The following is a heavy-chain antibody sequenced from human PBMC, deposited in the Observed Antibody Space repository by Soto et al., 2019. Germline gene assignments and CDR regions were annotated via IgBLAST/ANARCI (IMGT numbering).Heavy chain of an antibody. V-gene: IGHV4-39*01. CDR3: ARAPTDYSHDY. D-gene: IGHD4-4*01. J-gene: IGHJ4*02. CDR2: VYYSGST. CDR1: GGSIITTTYY. Sequence: TLSLTCTVSGGSIITTTYYWGWLRQPPGRGLEWIGSVYYSGSTYYNPSLKSRVTISVDTSMNQFSLMLSSVTAADTAVYFCARAPTDYSHDYWGLGNLVTVSS.